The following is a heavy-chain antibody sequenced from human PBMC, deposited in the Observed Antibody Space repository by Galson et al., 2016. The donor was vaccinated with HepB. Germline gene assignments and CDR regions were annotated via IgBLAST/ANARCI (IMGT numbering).Heavy chain of an antibody. CDR3: ARGPGNYYFDY. Sequence: SVKVSCKASGYPFPRYAMRWVRQAPGQRLEWMGWINAGNGNTKYSQKFQGRVTITRDTSASTAYMKLSSLRFEDTAVYYCARGPGNYYFDYWGQGTLVTVSS. CDR1: GYPFPRYA. V-gene: IGHV1-3*01. D-gene: IGHD1-7*01. CDR2: INAGNGNT. J-gene: IGHJ4*02.